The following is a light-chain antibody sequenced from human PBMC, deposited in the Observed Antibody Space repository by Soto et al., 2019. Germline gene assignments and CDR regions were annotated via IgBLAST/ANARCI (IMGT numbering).Light chain of an antibody. V-gene: IGKV1-5*01. CDR2: GPS. CDR1: QSVGSW. J-gene: IGKJ1*01. CDR3: HQYDDWPPA. Sequence: DIQLTQSPSTLSTSVGDRVTITCRASQSVGSWLAWYQQRPGKAPRLLIYGPSTRASGVPARFSGSGSGREFTLTISSLQSEDFAVYYCHQYDDWPPAFGQGTKVDIK.